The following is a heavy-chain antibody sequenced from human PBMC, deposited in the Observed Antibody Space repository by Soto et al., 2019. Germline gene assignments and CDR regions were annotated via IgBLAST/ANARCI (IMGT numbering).Heavy chain of an antibody. CDR1: GGSVNCYY. CDR2: INHTGGT. J-gene: IGHJ5*02. D-gene: IGHD2-15*01. Sequence: SETRSLTCAVYGGSVNCYYWNWSRQPPGKGLEWIGEINHTGGTHYNPSLKSRVTISVDRSKNQFSLKLSSVTAADTAVYYCARGEGGYCSGGSCYPPGYWFDPWGQGTLVTVSS. CDR3: ARGEGGYCSGGSCYPPGYWFDP. V-gene: IGHV4-34*01.